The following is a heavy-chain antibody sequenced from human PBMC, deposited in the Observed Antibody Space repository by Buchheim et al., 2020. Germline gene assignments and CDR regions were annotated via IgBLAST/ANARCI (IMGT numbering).Heavy chain of an antibody. Sequence: EVQLLESGGGLVQPGGSLRLSCAASGFTFSSYAMSWVRQAPGKGLEWVSAISGSGGRTSYADSVKGRFTISRDNHKNTLYLQMNSLRGEDTAKYYCAKGTDCTGVSCYMGYYYYYYMDVWGKGAT. V-gene: IGHV3-23*01. CDR1: GFTFSSYA. CDR2: ISGSGGRT. CDR3: AKGTDCTGVSCYMGYYYYYYMDV. D-gene: IGHD2-15*01. J-gene: IGHJ6*03.